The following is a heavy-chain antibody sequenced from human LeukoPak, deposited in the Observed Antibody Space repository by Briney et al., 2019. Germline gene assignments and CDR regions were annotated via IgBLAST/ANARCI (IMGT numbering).Heavy chain of an antibody. Sequence: QAGRSLRLSCAASGFTFDEYAMHWVRQAPGKGLEWVSGISYSSGSIGYVDSVKGRFTISRDNAKNSLYLQMNSLRVEDTALYYCAKDRGGSAELGDAFDVWGQGTMVRVSP. CDR3: AKDRGGSAELGDAFDV. J-gene: IGHJ3*01. CDR1: GFTFDEYA. V-gene: IGHV3-9*01. CDR2: ISYSSGSI. D-gene: IGHD1-26*01.